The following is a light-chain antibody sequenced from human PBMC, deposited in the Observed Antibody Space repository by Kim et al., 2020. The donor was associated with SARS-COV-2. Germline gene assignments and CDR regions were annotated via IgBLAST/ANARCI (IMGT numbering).Light chain of an antibody. CDR3: QQRSTWPLT. V-gene: IGKV3-11*01. Sequence: EIVLTQSPATLSLSPGERATLSCRASQSVSSYLAWYQQKPGQAPRLLIYDASNRATGIPARFSGSGSGTDFALTISSLEPEDFAVYYCQQRSTWPLTFGGGTQVDIK. J-gene: IGKJ4*01. CDR2: DAS. CDR1: QSVSSY.